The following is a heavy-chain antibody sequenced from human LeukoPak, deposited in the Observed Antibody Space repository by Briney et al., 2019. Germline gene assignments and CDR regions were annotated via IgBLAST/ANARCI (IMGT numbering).Heavy chain of an antibody. CDR2: ISAYNGNT. J-gene: IGHJ5*02. CDR1: GYTFTSYG. Sequence: ASVKVSCKASGYTFTSYGISWVRQAPGQGLEWMGWISAYNGNTNYAQKLQGRVTMTTDTSTSTAYMELRSLRSDGTAVYYCAREPIYDFWSGYYRLNWFGPWGQGTLVTVSS. V-gene: IGHV1-18*01. CDR3: AREPIYDFWSGYYRLNWFGP. D-gene: IGHD3-3*01.